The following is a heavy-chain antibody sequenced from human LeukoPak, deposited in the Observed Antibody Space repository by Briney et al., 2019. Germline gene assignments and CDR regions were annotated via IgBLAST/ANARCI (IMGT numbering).Heavy chain of an antibody. V-gene: IGHV1-8*03. Sequence: ASGKVSCKASGYTFTSYDINWVRQATGQGLEWMGWMNPNSGNTGYAQKFQGRVTITRNTSISTAYMELSSLRSEDTALYYCARGVSEYSSGWREKFDYWGQGTLVTVSS. CDR3: ARGVSEYSSGWREKFDY. CDR1: GYTFTSYD. J-gene: IGHJ4*02. CDR2: MNPNSGNT. D-gene: IGHD6-19*01.